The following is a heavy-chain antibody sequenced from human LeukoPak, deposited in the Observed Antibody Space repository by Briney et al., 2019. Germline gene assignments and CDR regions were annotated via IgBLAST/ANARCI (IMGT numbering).Heavy chain of an antibody. Sequence: GGSLRLSCSASGFTCSSYAMSWVGQAPGKELEWVSAISGSGGSTYYADSVKGRFTISRDNSKNTLYLQMNSLRAEDTAVYYFAKDHRLFWGQGTLVTVSS. CDR3: AKDHRLF. CDR2: ISGSGGST. CDR1: GFTCSSYA. V-gene: IGHV3-23*01. J-gene: IGHJ4*02. D-gene: IGHD2-15*01.